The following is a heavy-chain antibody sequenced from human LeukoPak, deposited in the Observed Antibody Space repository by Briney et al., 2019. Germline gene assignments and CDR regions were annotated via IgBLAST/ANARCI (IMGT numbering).Heavy chain of an antibody. CDR1: GGTFSSYA. V-gene: IGHV1-69*05. CDR2: IIPIFGTA. J-gene: IGHJ6*03. CDR3: ASGTAMVPYYYYYMDV. D-gene: IGHD5-18*01. Sequence: ASVKVSCKASGGTFSSYAISWVRQAPGQGLEWMGGIIPIFGTANYAQKFQGRVTITTDESTSTAYMELRSLRSEDTAVYYCASGTAMVPYYYYYMDVWGKGTTVTVSS.